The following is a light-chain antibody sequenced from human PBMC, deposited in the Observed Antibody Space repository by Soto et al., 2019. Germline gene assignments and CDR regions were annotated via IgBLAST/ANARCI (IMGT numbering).Light chain of an antibody. V-gene: IGLV2-14*01. Sequence: QSVLTQLASMSGSPGQSITISCTGTSSDVGGYNFVSWYQQHPGKAPKLMIYHVTNRPSGVSSRFSGSKSGNTASLTISGLQAEDEADYYCSSYTSNITPYVFGTGTKVTVL. CDR2: HVT. CDR3: SSYTSNITPYV. J-gene: IGLJ1*01. CDR1: SSDVGGYNF.